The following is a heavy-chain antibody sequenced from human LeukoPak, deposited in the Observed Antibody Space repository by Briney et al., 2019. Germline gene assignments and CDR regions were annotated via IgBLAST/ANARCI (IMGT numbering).Heavy chain of an antibody. V-gene: IGHV1-69*13. CDR2: IIPIFGTA. D-gene: IGHD3-10*01. Sequence: ASVKVSCKASGGTFSSYAISWVRQAPGQGLEWMGGIIPIFGTANYAQKFQGRVTITADESTSTAYMELSSLRSEDTAVYFCARTFYYGSETYLNWFDPWGQGTLVTVSS. CDR1: GGTFSSYA. CDR3: ARTFYYGSETYLNWFDP. J-gene: IGHJ5*02.